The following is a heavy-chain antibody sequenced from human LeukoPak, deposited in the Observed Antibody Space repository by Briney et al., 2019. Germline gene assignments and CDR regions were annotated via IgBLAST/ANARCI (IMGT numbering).Heavy chain of an antibody. CDR1: GGSISSYY. D-gene: IGHD6-13*01. J-gene: IGHJ6*02. V-gene: IGHV4-4*07. Sequence: PSETLSLTCTVSGGSISSYYWSWIRQPAGKGLEWIGRIYTSGSTNYNPSLKSRVTISVDTSKNQFSLKLSSVTAADTAVYYCARSASSSWYPDHTHYYYYGMDVWGQGTTATVSS. CDR3: ARSASSSWYPDHTHYYYYGMDV. CDR2: IYTSGST.